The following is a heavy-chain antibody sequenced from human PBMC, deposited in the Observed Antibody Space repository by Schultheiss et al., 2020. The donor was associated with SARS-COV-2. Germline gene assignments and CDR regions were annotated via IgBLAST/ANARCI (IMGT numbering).Heavy chain of an antibody. J-gene: IGHJ6*03. V-gene: IGHV3-48*02. CDR1: GFTFSDYA. CDR2: ITGTSSII. CDR3: AREGREGGYYYYYYMDV. Sequence: GGSLRLSCAASGFTFSDYAMNWVRQAPGKGLEWLSYITGTSSIINYADSVKGRFTISRDSARNSLYLQMNSLRDEDTAVYYCAREGREGGYYYYYYMDVWGKGTTVTVSS. D-gene: IGHD1-26*01.